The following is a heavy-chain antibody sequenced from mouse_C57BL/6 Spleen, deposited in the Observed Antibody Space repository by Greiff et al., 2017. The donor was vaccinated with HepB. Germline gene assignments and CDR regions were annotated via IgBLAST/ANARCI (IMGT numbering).Heavy chain of an antibody. D-gene: IGHD1-1*01. CDR1: GYTFTSYW. CDR2: IDPSDSET. V-gene: IGHV1-52*01. CDR3: AKSYYGSWYYFDY. J-gene: IGHJ2*01. Sequence: QVQLQQPGAELVRPGSSVKLSCKASGYTFTSYWMHWVKQRPIQGLEWIGNIDPSDSETHYNQKFKDKATLTVDKSSSTAYMQLSSLTTEDSAVYYCAKSYYGSWYYFDYWGQGTTLTVSS.